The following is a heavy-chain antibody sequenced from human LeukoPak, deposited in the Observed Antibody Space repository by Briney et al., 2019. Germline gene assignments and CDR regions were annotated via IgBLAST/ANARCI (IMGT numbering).Heavy chain of an antibody. Sequence: GGYLRLSCAASGFTFSNYNMKWVRQAPGKGLEWVSTISSSRSSYIYYADSVKGRFTISRDNAKNSLYLQMNSLRAEDTAVYYCARDPPSFQYWGQGTLVTVSA. CDR2: ISSSRSSYI. CDR3: ARDPPSFQY. CDR1: GFTFSNYN. V-gene: IGHV3-21*01. J-gene: IGHJ1*01.